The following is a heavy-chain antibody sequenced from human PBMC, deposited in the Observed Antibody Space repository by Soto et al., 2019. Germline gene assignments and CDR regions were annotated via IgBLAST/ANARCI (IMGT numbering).Heavy chain of an antibody. CDR1: GFTFSRFA. V-gene: IGHV3-23*01. CDR2: VGGNGAST. D-gene: IGHD2-21*02. CDR3: ATTSRFFGDHIDYFDS. Sequence: DVQLLESGGGLVQPGGSLRLSCAASGFTFSRFAMSWVRLAPGKGLEWVSGVGGNGASTYYADSVRGRFTISRDNSKNTLYLHMNGLSAEDTATYFCATTSRFFGDHIDYFDSWGQGTLVTVSS. J-gene: IGHJ4*02.